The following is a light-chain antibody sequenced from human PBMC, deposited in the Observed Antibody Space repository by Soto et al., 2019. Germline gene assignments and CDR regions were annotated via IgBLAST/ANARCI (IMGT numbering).Light chain of an antibody. CDR2: TNN. CDR1: NSNIGTNT. Sequence: QSVLTQPPSASGTPGQRVTISCSGSNSNIGTNTIDWYQQLPGTAPRLVIYTNNQRPSGVPDRFSGSKSVTSGSLAISGLQPDDEADYYCAAWDDGLDAYVFGPGTKVTVL. J-gene: IGLJ1*01. V-gene: IGLV1-44*01. CDR3: AAWDDGLDAYV.